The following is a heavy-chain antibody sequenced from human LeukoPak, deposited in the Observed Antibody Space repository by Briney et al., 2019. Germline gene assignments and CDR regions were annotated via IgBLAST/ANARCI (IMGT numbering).Heavy chain of an antibody. Sequence: PGGSLRLSCAASGFTFMNCAMSWVRPAPGKGLEWVSSICCSGASRYYAESVKGRFTISRDNSKNTVYLQMDSLSVEDTAAYFCAKDQSRVGGSDPFDSWGQGTLVTVSS. J-gene: IGHJ5*01. CDR3: AKDQSRVGGSDPFDS. CDR1: GFTFMNCA. V-gene: IGHV3-23*01. D-gene: IGHD1-26*01. CDR2: ICCSGASR.